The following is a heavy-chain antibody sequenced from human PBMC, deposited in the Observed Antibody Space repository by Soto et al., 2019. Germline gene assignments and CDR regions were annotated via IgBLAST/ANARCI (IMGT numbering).Heavy chain of an antibody. Sequence: QLRLQESGSGLVKPSQTLSLTCTVSGGSLSSGSFSWGWIRQPPGKGLEWICYINYSGNTYYNQSLRRRVTISRDMSTNQFSLKLGSVTAADTAVYYCARGGGSTDYVANYYFDYWGRGTLVTVSS. CDR2: INYSGNT. J-gene: IGHJ4*02. CDR3: ARGGGSTDYVANYYFDY. V-gene: IGHV4-30-2*01. CDR1: GGSLSSGSFS. D-gene: IGHD4-17*01.